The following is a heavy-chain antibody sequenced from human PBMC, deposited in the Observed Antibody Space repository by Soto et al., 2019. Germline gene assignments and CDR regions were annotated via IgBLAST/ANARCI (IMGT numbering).Heavy chain of an antibody. Sequence: SETLSLTCTVSGGSISSYYWSWIRQPPGKGLEWIGYIYYSGSTNYNPSLKSRVTISVDTSKNQFSLKLSSVTTADTAVYYCAGRHGYYYYMDVWGKGTTVTVSS. CDR3: AGRHGYYYYMDV. V-gene: IGHV4-59*08. D-gene: IGHD2-8*01. J-gene: IGHJ6*03. CDR1: GGSISSYY. CDR2: IYYSGST.